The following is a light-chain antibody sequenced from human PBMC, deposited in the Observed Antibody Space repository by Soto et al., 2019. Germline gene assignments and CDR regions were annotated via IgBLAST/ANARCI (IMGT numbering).Light chain of an antibody. Sequence: SYELTQAPSVSVAPGQTASITCGANNIGVRSVHWHQKKPGQAPVLVVYDDDARPSGIPGRFSGSNSGNTATLTITRVEAGDEADYYCQVWDDSRDQQVFGGGTNLTVL. CDR2: DDD. CDR3: QVWDDSRDQQV. CDR1: NIGVRS. V-gene: IGLV3-21*02. J-gene: IGLJ3*02.